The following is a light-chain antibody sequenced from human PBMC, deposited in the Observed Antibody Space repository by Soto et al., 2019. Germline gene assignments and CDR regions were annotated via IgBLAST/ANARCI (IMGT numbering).Light chain of an antibody. CDR1: ESVSNNY. Sequence: EIVLTQSPGTLSLSPGERATLSCRASESVSNNYLAWYQQKLGQAPRLLIYGASSRATGIPDRFSGSGSGTDFALIISRLEPEDFAVYYCQQYGSSRTFGQGTKVEI. V-gene: IGKV3-20*01. J-gene: IGKJ1*01. CDR2: GAS. CDR3: QQYGSSRT.